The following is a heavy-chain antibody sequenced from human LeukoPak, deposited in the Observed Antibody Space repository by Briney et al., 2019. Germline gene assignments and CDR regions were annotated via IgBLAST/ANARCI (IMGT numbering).Heavy chain of an antibody. J-gene: IGHJ5*02. CDR1: SYSISSGYY. CDR2: IYHIAST. D-gene: IGHD4-11*01. CDR3: ATDEGSRHVDSNYAAVSWFDA. V-gene: IGHV4-38-2*01. Sequence: TSETLSLTCAAHSYSISSGYYWGSIRQPPGMGLEWIVSIYHIASTYYNPSLRSRATISVDTSNNPFSLKLSSVTAANPSVYYLATDEGSRHVDSNYAAVSWFDAWGQGTLVTVSS.